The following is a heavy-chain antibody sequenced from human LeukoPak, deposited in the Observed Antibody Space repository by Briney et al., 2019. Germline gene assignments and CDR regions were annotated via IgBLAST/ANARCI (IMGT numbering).Heavy chain of an antibody. V-gene: IGHV4-59*01. CDR1: GGSLKSYY. CDR3: AREFGYSYGSGFDY. Sequence: LETLSLTCSVSGGSLKSYYWSWIRQPPGKGLEWIGYIYYSGSTNYNPSLKSRVTISVDTSKNQFSLKLSSVTAADTAVYYCAREFGYSYGSGFDYWGQGTLVTVSS. CDR2: IYYSGST. J-gene: IGHJ4*02. D-gene: IGHD5-18*01.